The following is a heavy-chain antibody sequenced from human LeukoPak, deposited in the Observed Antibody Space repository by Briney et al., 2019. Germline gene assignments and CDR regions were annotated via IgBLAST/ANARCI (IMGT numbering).Heavy chain of an antibody. CDR1: GFTFSSYA. CDR2: ISYDGSNK. J-gene: IGHJ4*02. V-gene: IGHV3-30-3*01. D-gene: IGHD3-3*01. CDR3: ARESIFGVVTATFDY. Sequence: GRSLRLSCAASGFTFSSYAMHWVRQAPGKGLEWVAVISYDGSNKYYADSVKGRFTISRDNSKNTLYLQMNSLRAEDTAVYYCARESIFGVVTATFDYWGRGTLVTVSS.